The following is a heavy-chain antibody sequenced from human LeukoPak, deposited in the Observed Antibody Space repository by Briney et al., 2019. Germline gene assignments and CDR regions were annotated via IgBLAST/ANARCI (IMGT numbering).Heavy chain of an antibody. V-gene: IGHV3-23*01. CDR2: ISGSGGST. D-gene: IGHD3-3*01. Sequence: GGSLRLSCADSGFTFSSYAMSWVRQAPGKGLEWVSAISGSGGSTYYADSVKGRITISRDNSKNTLYLQMNSLRAEDTAVYYCAKDLGGDTILGVVINFFDYWGQGTLVTVSS. J-gene: IGHJ4*02. CDR3: AKDLGGDTILGVVINFFDY. CDR1: GFTFSSYA.